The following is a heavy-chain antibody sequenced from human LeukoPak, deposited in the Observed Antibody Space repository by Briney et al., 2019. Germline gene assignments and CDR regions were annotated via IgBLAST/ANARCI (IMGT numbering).Heavy chain of an antibody. J-gene: IGHJ4*02. CDR1: GFTFSSHG. Sequence: GGSLRLSCAASGFTFSSHGMNWVRQAPGKGLEWVSGISPSGGITYYTDSVKGRFTISRDNSKNTVSLQMNSLRGEDTAVYYCAKCKTSGWYYFDYWGQGTLVTVSS. CDR3: AKCKTSGWYYFDY. V-gene: IGHV3-23*01. D-gene: IGHD6-19*01. CDR2: ISPSGGIT.